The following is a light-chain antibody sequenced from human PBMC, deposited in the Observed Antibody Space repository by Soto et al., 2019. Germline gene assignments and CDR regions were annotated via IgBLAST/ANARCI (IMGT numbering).Light chain of an antibody. Sequence: DIQMTQSPSTLSASVGDRVTITCRASQSISIWLAWYQQKPGKAPKILIYKASSLESGVPTRFSGSGSGTEFTLTISSLQPDDFATYYCQQYSTYTPRTFGQGNKVEIK. J-gene: IGKJ1*01. V-gene: IGKV1-5*03. CDR1: QSISIW. CDR2: KAS. CDR3: QQYSTYTPRT.